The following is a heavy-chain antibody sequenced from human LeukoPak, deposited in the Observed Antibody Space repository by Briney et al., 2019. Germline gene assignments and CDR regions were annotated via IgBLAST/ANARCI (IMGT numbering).Heavy chain of an antibody. D-gene: IGHD2-2*01. V-gene: IGHV3-21*01. CDR1: GFTFSSYS. J-gene: IGHJ4*02. CDR3: AKDALGYCSSTSCSEFDY. CDR2: ISSSSSYI. Sequence: GGSLRLSCAASGFTFSSYSMNWVRQAPGKGLEWVSSISSSSSYIYYADSVKGRFTISRDNAKNSLYLQMNSLRAEDTAVHYCAKDALGYCSSTSCSEFDYWGQGTLVTVSS.